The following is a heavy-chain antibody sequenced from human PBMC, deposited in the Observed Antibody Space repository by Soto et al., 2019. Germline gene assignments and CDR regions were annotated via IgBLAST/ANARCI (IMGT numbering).Heavy chain of an antibody. D-gene: IGHD2-2*01. CDR3: ARGRGYCSSTSCFYYFDY. Sequence: SETLSLTCAVYGGSFSGYYWSWIRQPPGKGLEWIGEINHSVSTNYNPSLKSRVTISVDTSKNQFSLKLSSVTAADTAVYYCARGRGYCSSTSCFYYFDYWGQGTLVTVSS. CDR1: GGSFSGYY. CDR2: INHSVST. J-gene: IGHJ4*02. V-gene: IGHV4-34*01.